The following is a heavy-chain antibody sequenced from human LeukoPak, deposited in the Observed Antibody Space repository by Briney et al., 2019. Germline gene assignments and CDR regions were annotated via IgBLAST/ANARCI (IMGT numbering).Heavy chain of an antibody. Sequence: ASVTVSCKASGYTFTSYGISWVRQAPGQGLEWMGWISAYNGNTNYAQKLQGRVTMTTDTSTSTAYMELRSLRSDDTAVYYCARDWGARVRYGSGSWGQGTLVAVSS. CDR3: ARDWGARVRYGSGS. J-gene: IGHJ5*02. CDR2: ISAYNGNT. CDR1: GYTFTSYG. V-gene: IGHV1-18*01. D-gene: IGHD3-10*01.